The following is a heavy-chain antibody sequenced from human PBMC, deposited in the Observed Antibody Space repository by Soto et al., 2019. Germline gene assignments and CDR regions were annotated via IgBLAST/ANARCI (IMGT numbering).Heavy chain of an antibody. Sequence: GSLRLSCAASGFTFSSYGMHWVRQAPGKGLEWVAVISYDGSNKYYADSVKGRFTISRDNSKNTLYLQMNSLRAEDTAVYYCAKASTVFGVVGAFDIWGQGTMVTVSS. V-gene: IGHV3-30*18. D-gene: IGHD3-3*01. CDR1: GFTFSSYG. CDR3: AKASTVFGVVGAFDI. J-gene: IGHJ3*02. CDR2: ISYDGSNK.